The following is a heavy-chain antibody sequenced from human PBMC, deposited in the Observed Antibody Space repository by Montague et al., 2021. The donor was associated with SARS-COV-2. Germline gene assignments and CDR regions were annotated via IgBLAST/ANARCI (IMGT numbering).Heavy chain of an antibody. CDR3: ARQLSLSSGTGFDY. D-gene: IGHD6-13*01. Sequence: SETLSLTCTVSGGSISNSSYYWGWIRQPPGKGLEWVGSFFYPGSTYYKSSLISRVTLSVDTSKNQVSLSLTSVTAADTAVYFCARQLSLSSGTGFDYWGQGTVVTVSS. CDR1: GGSISNSSYY. CDR2: FFYPGST. J-gene: IGHJ4*02. V-gene: IGHV4-39*01.